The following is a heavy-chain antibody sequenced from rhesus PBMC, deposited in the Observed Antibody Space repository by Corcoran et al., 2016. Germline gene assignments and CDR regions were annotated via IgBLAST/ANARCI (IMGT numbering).Heavy chain of an antibody. Sequence: QVQLQESGPGLVKPSETLSLTCAVSGGSISDDYYWSWIRQPPGKGLEWIGYIDGECGGTNYSPSLKNRVTISEETSKNQFSLKLNSVTAADTAVYYCSRGGTGTTRNWGQGVLVTVSS. V-gene: IGHV4-106*01. CDR1: GGSISDDYY. CDR2: IDGECGGT. CDR3: SRGGTGTTRN. D-gene: IGHD1-26*01. J-gene: IGHJ4*01.